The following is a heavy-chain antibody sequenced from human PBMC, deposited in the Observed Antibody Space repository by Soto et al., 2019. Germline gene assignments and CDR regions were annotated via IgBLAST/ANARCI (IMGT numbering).Heavy chain of an antibody. CDR1: GYSFTSYW. CDR2: IYPGDSDT. CDR3: ARLPMVRGVIISFYFDY. V-gene: IGHV5-51*01. D-gene: IGHD3-10*01. J-gene: IGHJ4*02. Sequence: GESLKISCKGSGYSFTSYWIGWVRQMPGKGLEWMGIIYPGDSDTRYSPSFQGQVTISADKSISTAYLQWSSLKDSDTAMYYCARLPMVRGVIISFYFDYWGQGTLVTVSS.